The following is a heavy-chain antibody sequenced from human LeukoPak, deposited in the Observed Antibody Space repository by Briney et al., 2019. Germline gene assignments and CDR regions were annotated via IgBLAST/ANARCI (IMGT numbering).Heavy chain of an antibody. CDR2: IYPNGNT. V-gene: IGHV3-66*04. J-gene: IGHJ4*02. CDR3: ARRGHGYGSPFDY. D-gene: IGHD5-18*01. CDR1: GFTVSSNY. Sequence: GGSLRLSCAASGFTVSSNYMNWVRQAPGKGLEWVPMIYPNGNTFYTDSVKGRFTISRDNSKNTLDLQMSSLRAEDTAVYYCARRGHGYGSPFDYWGQGTLVTVSS.